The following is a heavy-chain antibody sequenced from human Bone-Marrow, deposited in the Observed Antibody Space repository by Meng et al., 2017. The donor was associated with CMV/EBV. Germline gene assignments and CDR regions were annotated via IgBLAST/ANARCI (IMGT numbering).Heavy chain of an antibody. CDR3: AKGWSGYHNWFDP. V-gene: IGHV3-23*03. CDR1: GFTFDDYG. Sequence: GESLKISCAASGFTFDDYGMSWVRQAPGKGLEWVSVIYSGGSSTYYADSVKGRFTISRDNSKNTLYLQMNSLRAEDTAVYYCAKGWSGYHNWFDPWGQGTLVTVSS. J-gene: IGHJ5*02. D-gene: IGHD3-3*01. CDR2: IYSGGSST.